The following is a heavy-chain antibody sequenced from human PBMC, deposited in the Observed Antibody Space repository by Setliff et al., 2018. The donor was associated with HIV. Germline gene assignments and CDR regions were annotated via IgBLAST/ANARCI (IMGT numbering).Heavy chain of an antibody. CDR3: ARSSRVNCGGDCYLFDY. J-gene: IGHJ4*02. V-gene: IGHV4-28*01. Sequence: SETLSLTCVVSGYSISSSYWWGWIRQPPGKGLEWIGWIGYIYKGGSTYYNPSLKSRVTMSEDTSKDQFSLILTSVTAADTAVYYCARSSRVNCGGDCYLFDYWGQGTQVTVSS. CDR1: GYSISSSYW. D-gene: IGHD2-21*02. CDR2: IYKGGST.